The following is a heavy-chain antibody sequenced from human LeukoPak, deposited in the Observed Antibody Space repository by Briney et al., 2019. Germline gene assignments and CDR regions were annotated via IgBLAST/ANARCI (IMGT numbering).Heavy chain of an antibody. CDR2: ISGSGGST. Sequence: GGSLRLSCAASGVTFSSYAMSWVRQAPGKGLEWVSGISGSGGSTYYADSVKGRFTISRDKSKNTLYLQMNSLRAEGTAVYYCAKVGPWDTSGYYYFDYWGQGTQVTVSS. CDR3: AKVGPWDTSGYYYFDY. D-gene: IGHD3-22*01. V-gene: IGHV3-23*01. J-gene: IGHJ4*02. CDR1: GVTFSSYA.